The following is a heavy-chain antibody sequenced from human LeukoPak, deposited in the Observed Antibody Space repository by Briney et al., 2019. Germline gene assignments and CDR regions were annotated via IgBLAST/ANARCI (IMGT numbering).Heavy chain of an antibody. J-gene: IGHJ5*02. D-gene: IGHD5-12*01. CDR1: GYSISSGYY. CDR3: ARDGLRFATASNWFDP. Sequence: SETLSLTCTVSGYSISSGYYWGWIRPPPGKGLEWIGSIYHSGSTYYNPSLKSRVTISVDTSKNQFSLKLSSVTAADTAVYYCARDGLRFATASNWFDPWGQGTLVTVSS. CDR2: IYHSGST. V-gene: IGHV4-38-2*02.